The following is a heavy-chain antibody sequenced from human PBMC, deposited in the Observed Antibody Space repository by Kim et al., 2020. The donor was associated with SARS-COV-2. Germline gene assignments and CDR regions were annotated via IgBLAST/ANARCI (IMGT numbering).Heavy chain of an antibody. CDR1: GFTFTNYA. V-gene: IGHV3-23*01. J-gene: IGHJ6*02. CDR2: VNGGGGST. Sequence: GGSLRLSCAASGFTFTNYAMNWVRQAPGMGLEWVSAVNGGGGSTYHAHSVKGRFTIATDKSKNTLYLQMNNLRGEDTAVYYCANGSGFHYYSVMEVWGQGTRVTVSS. D-gene: IGHD3-10*01. CDR3: ANGSGFHYYSVMEV.